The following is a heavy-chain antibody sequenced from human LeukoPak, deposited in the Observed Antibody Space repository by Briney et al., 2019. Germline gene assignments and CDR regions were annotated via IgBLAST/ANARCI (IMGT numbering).Heavy chain of an antibody. CDR3: ARRATLTYYGLDV. V-gene: IGHV3-48*03. CDR1: GFTFSSYE. Sequence: GGSLRLSCAASGFTFSSYEMNWVRQAPGKGLEWVSYINYNGETTYYADSVKGRLTISRDNARNSLFLQMNSLRAEDTAVYYCARRATLTYYGLDVWGQGTTVTVSS. D-gene: IGHD5-24*01. CDR2: INYNGETT. J-gene: IGHJ6*02.